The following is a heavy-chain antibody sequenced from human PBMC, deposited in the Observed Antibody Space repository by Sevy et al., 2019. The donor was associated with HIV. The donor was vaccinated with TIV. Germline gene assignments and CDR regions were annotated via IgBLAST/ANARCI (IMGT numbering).Heavy chain of an antibody. CDR2: IYYSGST. Sequence: SETLSLTCTVSGGSISSYYWSWIRQPPGKGLEWIGYIYYSGSTNYNPSLKSRVTISVDTSKNQFSLKLSSVTAADTAVYYCAREGRVAARSLSGTDAFDIWGQGTMVTVSS. D-gene: IGHD6-6*01. V-gene: IGHV4-59*01. J-gene: IGHJ3*02. CDR3: AREGRVAARSLSGTDAFDI. CDR1: GGSISSYY.